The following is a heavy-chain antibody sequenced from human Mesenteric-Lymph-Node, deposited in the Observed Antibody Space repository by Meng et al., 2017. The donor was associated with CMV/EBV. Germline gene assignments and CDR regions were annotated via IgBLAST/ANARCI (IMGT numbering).Heavy chain of an antibody. CDR3: AGGDGYPGY. Sequence: SVKVSCKASGGTFSSYAISWVRQAPGQGLEWMGGIIPIFGTANYAQKFQGRVTMTRDTSTSTVYMELSSLRSEDTAVYYCAGGDGYPGYWGQGTLVTVSS. D-gene: IGHD5-24*01. CDR1: GGTFSSYA. J-gene: IGHJ4*02. V-gene: IGHV1-69*05. CDR2: IIPIFGTA.